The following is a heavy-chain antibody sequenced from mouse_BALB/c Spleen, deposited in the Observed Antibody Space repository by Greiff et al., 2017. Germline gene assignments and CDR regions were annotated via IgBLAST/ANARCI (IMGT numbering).Heavy chain of an antibody. J-gene: IGHJ4*01. CDR3: ARLDYLYAMDY. Sequence: EVQGVESGAELVKPGASVKLSCTASGFNIKDTYMHWVKQRPEQGLEWIGRIDPANGNTKYDPKFQGKATITADTSSNTAYLQLSSLTSEDTAVYYCARLDYLYAMDYWGQGTSVTVSS. CDR1: GFNIKDTY. CDR2: IDPANGNT. D-gene: IGHD5-5*01. V-gene: IGHV14-3*02.